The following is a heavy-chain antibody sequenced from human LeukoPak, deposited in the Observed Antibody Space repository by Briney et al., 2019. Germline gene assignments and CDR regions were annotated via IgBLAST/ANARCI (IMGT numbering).Heavy chain of an antibody. Sequence: SETLSLTCTVSGGSISSSSYYWSWIRQPAGKGLEWIGRIYTSGSTNYNPSLKSRVTMSVDTSKNQFSLKLSSVTAADTAVYYCAIRSGRNYYGVDVWGQGTTVTVSS. J-gene: IGHJ6*02. CDR2: IYTSGST. CDR3: AIRSGRNYYGVDV. CDR1: GGSISSSSYY. D-gene: IGHD1-26*01. V-gene: IGHV4-61*02.